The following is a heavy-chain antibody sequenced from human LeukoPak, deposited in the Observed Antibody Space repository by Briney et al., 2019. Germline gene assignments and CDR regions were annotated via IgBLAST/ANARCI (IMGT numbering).Heavy chain of an antibody. D-gene: IGHD2-2*01. CDR3: ARGRVVPGAMVDYYFDY. CDR1: GGTFSSYA. J-gene: IGHJ4*02. V-gene: IGHV1-69*13. Sequence: ASVKVSCKASGGTFSSYAISWVRQAPGQGLEWMGGIIPIFGTANYAQKFQGRVTITADESTSTAYMELSSLRSEDTAVYYCARGRVVPGAMVDYYFDYWGQGTLVTVSS. CDR2: IIPIFGTA.